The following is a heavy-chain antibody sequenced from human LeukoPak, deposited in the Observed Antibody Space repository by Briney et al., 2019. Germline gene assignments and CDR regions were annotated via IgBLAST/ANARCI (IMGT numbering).Heavy chain of an antibody. D-gene: IGHD3-16*02. CDR2: INPNSGGT. Sequence: ASVKVSCKASGYTFTGYYMHWVRQAPGQGLEWMGRINPNSGGTNYAQKFQGRVTMTRDTSISTAYMELSSLRSEDTTVYYCARTGGGVIVHWFDPWGQGTLVTVSS. CDR1: GYTFTGYY. CDR3: ARTGGGVIVHWFDP. J-gene: IGHJ5*02. V-gene: IGHV1-2*06.